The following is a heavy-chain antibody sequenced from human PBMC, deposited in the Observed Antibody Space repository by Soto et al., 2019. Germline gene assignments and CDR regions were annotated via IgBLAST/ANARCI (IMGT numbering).Heavy chain of an antibody. CDR3: TRDPHALDV. Sequence: EVQLVESGGGLVQPGGSLRLSCAASGFIFSSSSMNWVRQAPGKGLEWVSYITSSSSTIYYADSVKGRFTISKDNAKNSLYLEMNSLRAEDTAVYYCTRDPHALDVWGQGTTVTVSS. V-gene: IGHV3-48*01. CDR2: ITSSSSTI. D-gene: IGHD2-2*01. CDR1: GFIFSSSS. J-gene: IGHJ6*02.